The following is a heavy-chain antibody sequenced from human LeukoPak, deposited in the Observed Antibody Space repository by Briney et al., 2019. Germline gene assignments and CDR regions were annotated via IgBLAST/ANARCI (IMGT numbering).Heavy chain of an antibody. Sequence: GGSLRLSCAAAGFTFSSYAMSWVRQAPGKGLGWVSAISGSGGSTYYADSVKGRFTISRDKSKNTLYLQMNSLRAEDTAVYYCADTKWEPTQGYFDYWGQGTLVTVSS. CDR3: ADTKWEPTQGYFDY. J-gene: IGHJ4*02. CDR1: GFTFSSYA. D-gene: IGHD1-26*01. CDR2: ISGSGGST. V-gene: IGHV3-23*01.